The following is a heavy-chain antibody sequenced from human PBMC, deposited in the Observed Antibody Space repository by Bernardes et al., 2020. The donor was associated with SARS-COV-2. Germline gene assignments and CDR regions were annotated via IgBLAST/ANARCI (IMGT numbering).Heavy chain of an antibody. D-gene: IGHD3-22*01. J-gene: IGHJ4*02. CDR3: AVIVVSGDWYFDY. CDR2: ISRGADLT. V-gene: IGHV3-23*01. Sequence: GGSLRLSCVASEITFSSYGMAWVRQSPEKGLEWVSSISRGADLTYYADSVKARFTVSRDNSKNTLYLQMNSLRAEDTALYYCAVIVVSGDWYFDYWGPGSLV. CDR1: EITFSSYG.